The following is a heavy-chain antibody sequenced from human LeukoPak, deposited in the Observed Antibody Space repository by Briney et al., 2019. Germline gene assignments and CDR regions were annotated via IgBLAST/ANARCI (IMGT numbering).Heavy chain of an antibody. Sequence: SETLSLTCTVSGDSISSGSYYWGWIRQPPGKGLEWIGSIYHSGSTYYNPSLKSRVTISVDTSKNQFSLKLSSVTAADTAVYYCARAPAFYGSGSYYGDYWGQGTLVTVSS. V-gene: IGHV4-39*07. D-gene: IGHD3-10*01. CDR3: ARAPAFYGSGSYYGDY. CDR1: GDSISSGSYY. J-gene: IGHJ4*02. CDR2: IYHSGST.